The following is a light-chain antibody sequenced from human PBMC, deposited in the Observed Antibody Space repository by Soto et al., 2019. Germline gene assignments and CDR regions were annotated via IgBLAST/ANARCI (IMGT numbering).Light chain of an antibody. J-gene: IGKJ4*01. V-gene: IGKV3-15*01. Sequence: ERVMTQSPATLSVSPGERATLSCRASHRVSSYLAWYQQKPGQAPRLLIFATSTRATGIPARFSGSGSGTEFTLTINSLQSEDFAVYYCQPYNNWPLTFGGGTKVDIK. CDR3: QPYNNWPLT. CDR2: ATS. CDR1: HRVSSY.